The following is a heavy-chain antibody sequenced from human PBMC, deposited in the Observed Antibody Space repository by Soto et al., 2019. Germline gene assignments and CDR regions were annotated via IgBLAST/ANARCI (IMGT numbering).Heavy chain of an antibody. CDR2: INHSGST. J-gene: IGHJ3*02. D-gene: IGHD3-22*01. V-gene: IGHV4-34*01. CDR1: DGSFSGYY. Sequence: SETLSLTCAVYDGSFSGYYWSWIRQPPGKGLEWIGEINHSGSTNYNPSLKSRVTISVDTSKNQFSLKLSSVTAADTAVYYCAREDYYDSSGYRTRDAFDIWGQGTMVTVSS. CDR3: AREDYYDSSGYRTRDAFDI.